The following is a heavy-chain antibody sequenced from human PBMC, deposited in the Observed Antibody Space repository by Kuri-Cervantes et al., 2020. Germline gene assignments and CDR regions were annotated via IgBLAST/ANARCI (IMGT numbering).Heavy chain of an antibody. CDR2: IYHSGST. CDR1: GYSISSGCY. J-gene: IGHJ2*01. CDR3: ARLDYGDYRRRTWYFDL. Sequence: SETLSLTCAVSGYSISSGCYWGWIRQPPGKGLEWIGSIYHSGSTYYNPSLKSRVTISVDTSKNQFSLKLSSVTAADTAVYYCARLDYGDYRRRTWYFDLWGRGTLVTVSS. D-gene: IGHD4-17*01. V-gene: IGHV4-38-2*01.